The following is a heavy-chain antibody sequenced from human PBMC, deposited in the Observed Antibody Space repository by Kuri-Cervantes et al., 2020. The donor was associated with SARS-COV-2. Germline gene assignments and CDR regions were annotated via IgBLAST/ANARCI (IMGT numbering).Heavy chain of an antibody. CDR1: GYNFINYW. CDR2: IDPTDSYT. Sequence: KVSCKASGYNFINYWISWVRHMPGKGLEWMGRIDPTDSYTDYGPSFQGHVTISADRSINTVYLQWSSLKASDTAMYYCATGSEHDYWGQGTLVTVSS. CDR3: ATGSEHDY. J-gene: IGHJ4*02. D-gene: IGHD1-14*01. V-gene: IGHV5-10-1*01.